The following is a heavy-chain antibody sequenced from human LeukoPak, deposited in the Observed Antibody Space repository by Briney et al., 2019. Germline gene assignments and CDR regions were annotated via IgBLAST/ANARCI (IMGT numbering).Heavy chain of an antibody. D-gene: IGHD3-10*02. J-gene: IGHJ6*04. Sequence: GGSLRLSCAASGFTFSSYGMSWVRQAPGKGLEWVSGIRSSGDSTYYADSVKGRFTISRDNAKNSLYLQMNSLRAEDTAVYYCAELGITMIGGVWGKGTTVTISS. CDR2: IRSSGDST. CDR3: AELGITMIGGV. CDR1: GFTFSSYG. V-gene: IGHV3-23*01.